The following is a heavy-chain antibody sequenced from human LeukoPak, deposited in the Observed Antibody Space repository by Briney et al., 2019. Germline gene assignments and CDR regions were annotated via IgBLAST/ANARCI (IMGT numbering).Heavy chain of an antibody. D-gene: IGHD3-10*01. Sequence: PGRSLRLSCAASGFTFRSYGMHWVRQAPGKGLEWVALIWYDGSNKYYADSVKGRFTISRDNSKTTLYLQMNSLRAEDTAVYYCARDVHSSGLEGHFGFWGQGTLVTVSS. CDR2: IWYDGSNK. J-gene: IGHJ4*02. CDR3: ARDVHSSGLEGHFGF. V-gene: IGHV3-33*01. CDR1: GFTFRSYG.